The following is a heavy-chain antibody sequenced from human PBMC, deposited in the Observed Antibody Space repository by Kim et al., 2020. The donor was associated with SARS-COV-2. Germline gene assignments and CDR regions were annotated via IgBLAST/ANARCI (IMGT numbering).Heavy chain of an antibody. D-gene: IGHD2-2*01. CDR1: GYTFTSYA. CDR2: INAGNGNT. Sequence: ASVKVSCKASGYTFTSYAMHWVRQAPGQRLEWMGWINAGNGNTKYSQKFQGRVTITRDTSASTAYMELSSLRSEDTAVYYCARPGVVPAATGAFDIWGQGTMVTVSS. CDR3: ARPGVVPAATGAFDI. V-gene: IGHV1-3*01. J-gene: IGHJ3*02.